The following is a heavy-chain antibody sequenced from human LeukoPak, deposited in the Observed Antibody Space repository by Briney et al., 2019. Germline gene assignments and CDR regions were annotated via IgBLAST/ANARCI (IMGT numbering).Heavy chain of an antibody. Sequence: GGSLRLSCAASGFTFSSYGMHWARQAPGKGLEWVAVISYDGSNKYYADSVKGRFTISRDNSKNTLYLQMNSLRAEDTAVYYCANLYGIAAAKGMVFDIWGQGTMVTVSS. J-gene: IGHJ3*02. V-gene: IGHV3-30*18. CDR3: ANLYGIAAAKGMVFDI. CDR2: ISYDGSNK. D-gene: IGHD6-13*01. CDR1: GFTFSSYG.